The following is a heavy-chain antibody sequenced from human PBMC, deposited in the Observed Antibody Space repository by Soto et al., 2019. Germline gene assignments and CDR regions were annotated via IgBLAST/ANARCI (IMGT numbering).Heavy chain of an antibody. CDR2: INAGNGNT. Sequence: QVQLVQSGAEVKKPGASVKVSCKASGYTFTSYAMHWVRQAPGQRLEWMGWINAGNGNTKYSQKFQGRVTITRDTSASPAYMELSSLRSEDTAVYYCAIAAASATGAFDIWGQGTMVTVSS. D-gene: IGHD6-13*01. CDR1: GYTFTSYA. J-gene: IGHJ3*02. V-gene: IGHV1-3*01. CDR3: AIAAASATGAFDI.